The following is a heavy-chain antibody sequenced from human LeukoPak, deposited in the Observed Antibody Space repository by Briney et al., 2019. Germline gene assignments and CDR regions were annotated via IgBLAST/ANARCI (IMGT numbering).Heavy chain of an antibody. CDR2: IFTSGNT. J-gene: IGHJ4*02. D-gene: IGHD4-17*01. CDR1: VSDDSITNYY. V-gene: IGHV4-4*07. CDR3: ARAREYGDYFDF. Sequence: SETLSLTCTVSVSDDSITNYYWSWIRQPAGKGLEYIGRIFTSGNTDYNPSLESRVTMSIDTSKKQFSLKVSSATAADTAVYYCARAREYGDYFDFWGQGTLVTVSS.